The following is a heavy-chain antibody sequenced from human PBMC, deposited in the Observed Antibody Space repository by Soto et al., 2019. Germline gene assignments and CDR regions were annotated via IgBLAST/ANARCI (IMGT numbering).Heavy chain of an antibody. J-gene: IGHJ6*02. CDR3: AKVFNSAGWFGESKPNYYYGMDV. CDR1: GGSIRSGGYS. Sequence: LSLTCAVSGGSIRSGGYSWSWIRQPPGNGLEWIGYINDIGSTHYSPSLKSRVTISVDRSKNQFSLKLTSVTAADTAVYFCAKVFNSAGWFGESKPNYYYGMDVWGQGTTVTVSS. CDR2: INDIGST. D-gene: IGHD3-10*01. V-gene: IGHV4-30-2*01.